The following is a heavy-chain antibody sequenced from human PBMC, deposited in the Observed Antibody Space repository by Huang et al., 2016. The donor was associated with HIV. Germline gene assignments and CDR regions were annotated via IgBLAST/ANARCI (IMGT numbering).Heavy chain of an antibody. V-gene: IGHV3-11*01. Sequence: QVQLVESGGGLVKPGGSMRLSCAACGFTFSDYYMSCIRQDPGKGLEGVSYSSSSGSTIYYADSVKGRFTISMDNAKNSLYLQMNSLRAEDTAVYYCARDHSYGWFDYWGQGTLVTVSS. CDR3: ARDHSYGWFDY. CDR1: GFTFSDYY. CDR2: SSSSGSTI. J-gene: IGHJ4*02. D-gene: IGHD5-18*01.